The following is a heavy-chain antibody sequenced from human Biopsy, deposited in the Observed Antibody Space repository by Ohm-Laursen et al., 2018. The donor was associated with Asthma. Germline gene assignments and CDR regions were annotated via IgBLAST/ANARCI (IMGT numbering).Heavy chain of an antibody. CDR3: ARGQELDV. V-gene: IGHV4-34*01. CDR1: PVSFSGIF. Sequence: SDTLSLTCYVYPVSFSGIFWTRNRQATGQGREGIGETNEREVTNNNPSFKNRVIISIDTYWKRVSVKMTSVTAADTAVYYCARGQELDVWGRGTTVTVSS. J-gene: IGHJ6*02. CDR2: TNEREVT.